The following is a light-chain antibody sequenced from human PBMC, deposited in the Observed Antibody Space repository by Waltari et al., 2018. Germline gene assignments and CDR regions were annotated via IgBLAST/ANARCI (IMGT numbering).Light chain of an antibody. Sequence: EIVLTQSPGTLSLSPGERATLACGASQSVGRSLAWYQQKPGRAPRRRLYDASSRATGIPDRFSCSGCGTDFSLTISRLEPEDFAVYYCQHYVRLPVTFGQGTKVEIK. CDR1: QSVGRS. CDR3: QHYVRLPVT. CDR2: DAS. J-gene: IGKJ1*01. V-gene: IGKV3-20*01.